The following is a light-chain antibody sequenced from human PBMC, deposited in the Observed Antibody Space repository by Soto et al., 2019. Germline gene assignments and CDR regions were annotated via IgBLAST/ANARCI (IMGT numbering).Light chain of an antibody. CDR3: QAYDYSLTASV. V-gene: IGLV1-44*01. CDR2: GNR. CDR1: SSNIGSKT. Sequence: QSVLTQPPSASGTPGQRVTISCSGSSSNIGSKTVNWYQQFPGTAPKLVIFGNRNRPSGVPERFSGSKSGTSASLAITGLQAEDEADYYCQAYDYSLTASVFGGGTQLTVL. J-gene: IGLJ7*01.